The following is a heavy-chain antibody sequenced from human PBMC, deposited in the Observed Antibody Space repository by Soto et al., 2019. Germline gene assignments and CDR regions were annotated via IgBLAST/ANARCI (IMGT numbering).Heavy chain of an antibody. CDR3: ARAHYYGSGSTKNYYYYMDV. J-gene: IGHJ6*03. CDR2: INPSGGST. Sequence: APGQGLEWMGIINPSGGSTSYAQKFQGRVTMTRDTSTSTAYMELSSLRSEDTAVYYCARAHYYGSGSTKNYYYYMDVWGKGTTVTVSS. V-gene: IGHV1-46*01. D-gene: IGHD3-10*01.